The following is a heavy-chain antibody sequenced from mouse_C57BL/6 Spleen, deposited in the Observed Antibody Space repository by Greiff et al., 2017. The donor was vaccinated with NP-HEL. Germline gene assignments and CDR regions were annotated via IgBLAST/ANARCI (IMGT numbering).Heavy chain of an antibody. J-gene: IGHJ1*03. CDR3: ARSEITTVVATDWYFDV. CDR2: IDPNSGGT. V-gene: IGHV1-72*01. D-gene: IGHD1-1*01. CDR1: GYTFTSYW. Sequence: VQLQQSGAELVKPGASVKLSCKASGYTFTSYWMHWVKQRPGRGLEWIGRIDPNSGGTKYNEKFKSKATLTVDKPSSTAYMQLSSLTSEDSAVYYCARSEITTVVATDWYFDVWGTGTTVTVSS.